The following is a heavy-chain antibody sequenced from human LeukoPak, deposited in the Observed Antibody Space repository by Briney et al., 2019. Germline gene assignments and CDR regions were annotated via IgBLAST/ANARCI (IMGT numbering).Heavy chain of an antibody. J-gene: IGHJ4*02. CDR1: GGSISSSNW. Sequence: SETLSLTCAVSGGSISSSNWWSWVRQPPGKGLEWIGEIYHSGSTNYNPSLKSRVTISVDKSKNQFSLKLSSVTAADTAVYYCARSDTAMVDSFDYWGQGTLVTVSS. D-gene: IGHD5-18*01. V-gene: IGHV4-4*02. CDR2: IYHSGST. CDR3: ARSDTAMVDSFDY.